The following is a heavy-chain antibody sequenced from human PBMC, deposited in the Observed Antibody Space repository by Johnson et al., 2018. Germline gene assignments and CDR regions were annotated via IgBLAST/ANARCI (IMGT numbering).Heavy chain of an antibody. CDR2: THSDSSAT. CDR1: GFNFSYYW. J-gene: IGHJ3*01. D-gene: IGHD3-16*01. Sequence: VQLVESGGGLVEPGGSLRLSCAASGFNFSYYWMHWVRQPPGKGLVWVSRTHSDSSATNYVDSVKGRFTISRDNAQNTVYLQMNRLRAEDTAVYFCARGDRGAFDLWGQGTVVVV. V-gene: IGHV3-74*02. CDR3: ARGDRGAFDL.